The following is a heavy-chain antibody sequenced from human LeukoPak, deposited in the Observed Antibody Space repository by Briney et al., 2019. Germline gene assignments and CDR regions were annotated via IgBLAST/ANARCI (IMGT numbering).Heavy chain of an antibody. J-gene: IGHJ4*02. CDR3: AKDMSGSYGPFDY. D-gene: IGHD1-26*01. CDR2: ITTSGGST. CDR1: GFTFSIYD. Sequence: GGSLRLSCAASGFTFSIYDMSWVRQAPGKGLEWVSYITTSGGSTFYADSVMGRFTISRDNSRNTLYLQMNSLRAEDTALYYCAKDMSGSYGPFDYWGQGTLVTVSS. V-gene: IGHV3-23*01.